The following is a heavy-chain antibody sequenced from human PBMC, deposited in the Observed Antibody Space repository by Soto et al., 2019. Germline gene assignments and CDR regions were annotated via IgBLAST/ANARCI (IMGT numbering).Heavy chain of an antibody. V-gene: IGHV1-69*10. Sequence: ASVKVSCKASGGTFSSYAISWVRQAPGQGLEWMGGIIPILGIANYAQKFQCRDKITADKSSSTAYMELSRLRSEDTCMGDCARLPASCSRGDWFDPWGQGTLVTVSS. CDR3: ARLPASCSRGDWFDP. D-gene: IGHD2-2*01. J-gene: IGHJ5*02. CDR1: GGTFSSYA. CDR2: IIPILGIA.